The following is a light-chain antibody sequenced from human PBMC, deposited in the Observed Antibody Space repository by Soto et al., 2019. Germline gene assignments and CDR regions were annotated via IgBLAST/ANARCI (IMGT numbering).Light chain of an antibody. CDR3: QRRST. V-gene: IGKV1-39*01. CDR2: AAS. Sequence: DIQMTQSPSSLSASVGDRVTSTYRARQNISDSLNWYQHKPGTAPKLLIYAASSLQSGVPSRFSGSGSGTNFTLSISTVRPEDLASYYCQRRSTFGQGTK. CDR1: QNISDS. J-gene: IGKJ2*01.